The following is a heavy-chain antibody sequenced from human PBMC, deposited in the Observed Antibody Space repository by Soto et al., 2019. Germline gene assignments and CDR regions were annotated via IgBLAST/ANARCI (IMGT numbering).Heavy chain of an antibody. CDR2: IGTAGDT. J-gene: IGHJ4*02. V-gene: IGHV3-13*04. D-gene: IGHD6-19*01. CDR3: ASEGYSSGWPFDY. CDR1: GFTFSSYD. Sequence: PGGSLRLSCAASGFTFSSYDMHWVRQATGKGLEWVSAIGTAGDTYYPGSVKGRFTISRENAKNSLYLQMNSLRAGDTAVYYGASEGYSSGWPFDYWGQGTLVTVSS.